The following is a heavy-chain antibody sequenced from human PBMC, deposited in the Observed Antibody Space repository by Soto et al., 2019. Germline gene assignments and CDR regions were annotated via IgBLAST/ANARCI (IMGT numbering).Heavy chain of an antibody. CDR2: ISGSGGST. Sequence: AGGSLRLSCAASGFTFSSYAMSWVRQAPGKGLEWVSAISGSGGSTYYADSVKGRFTISRDNSKNTLYLQMNSLRAEDTAVYYCAKHGVSSWPTEVDYWGQGTLVTVSS. CDR1: GFTFSSYA. D-gene: IGHD6-13*01. J-gene: IGHJ4*02. V-gene: IGHV3-23*01. CDR3: AKHGVSSWPTEVDY.